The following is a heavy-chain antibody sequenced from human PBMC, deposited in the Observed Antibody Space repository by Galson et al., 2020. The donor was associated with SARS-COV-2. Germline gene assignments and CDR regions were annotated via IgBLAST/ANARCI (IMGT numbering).Heavy chain of an antibody. CDR3: ARDAGVAAAGTQKLYGMDV. D-gene: IGHD6-13*01. J-gene: IGHJ6*02. CDR2: IHYSGST. Sequence: GYYWSWMRQPPGKGLEWIGYIHYSGSTNYNPSLKSRVTISVNTSKKQFSLKLNSVTAADTAVYYCARDAGVAAAGTQKLYGMDVWGRGTTVTVSS. V-gene: IGHV4-61*08. CDR1: GYY.